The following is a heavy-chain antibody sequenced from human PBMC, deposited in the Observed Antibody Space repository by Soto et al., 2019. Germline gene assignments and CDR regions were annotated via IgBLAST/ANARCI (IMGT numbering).Heavy chain of an antibody. J-gene: IGHJ4*02. Sequence: SVKVSCKASGYTFTSYDINWVRQAPGQGLEWMGGIIPIFGTANYAQKFQGRVTITADDSTSTAYMELSSLRSEDTAVYYCASSPTTVTIHSNPNFDYWGQGTLVTVSS. CDR2: IIPIFGTA. V-gene: IGHV1-69*13. CDR3: ASSPTTVTIHSNPNFDY. D-gene: IGHD4-4*01. CDR1: GYTFTSYD.